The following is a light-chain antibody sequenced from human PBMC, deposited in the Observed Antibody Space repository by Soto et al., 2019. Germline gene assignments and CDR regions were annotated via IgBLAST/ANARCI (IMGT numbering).Light chain of an antibody. V-gene: IGKV3-20*01. J-gene: IGKJ4*01. Sequence: EIVLTQSPGTLSLSPGERATLSCRASQGVSRKLAWYQHKPGQAPRLLISGASTGATGIPDRFSGGGSGTDFTLTISRLEPEDFAVYYCQQFSSYPLTFGGGTKVDIK. CDR3: QQFSSYPLT. CDR1: QGVSRK. CDR2: GAS.